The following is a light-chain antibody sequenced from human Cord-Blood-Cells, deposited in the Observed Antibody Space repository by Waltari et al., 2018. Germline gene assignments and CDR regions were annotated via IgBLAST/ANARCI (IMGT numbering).Light chain of an antibody. CDR1: QGISNY. J-gene: IGKJ1*01. Sequence: DIQMTQSPSSLSASVGDRVTIPCRASQGISNYLAWYQQKPGKVPTLLIYAASTLQSGVPSRFSGSGSGTDFTLTISSLQPEDVATYYCQKYNSAPRTFGQGTKVEIK. CDR3: QKYNSAPRT. CDR2: AAS. V-gene: IGKV1-27*01.